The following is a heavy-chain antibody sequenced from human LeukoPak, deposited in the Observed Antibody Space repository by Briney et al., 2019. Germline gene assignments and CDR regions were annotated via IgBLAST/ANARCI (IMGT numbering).Heavy chain of an antibody. CDR3: ARVSTIFGVVITFYGMDV. CDR2: INPNSGGT. V-gene: IGHV1-2*02. Sequence: GASVKVSCKASGYTFTGYYMHWVRQAPGQGLEWMGWINPNSGGTNYAQKFQGRVTMTRDTSISTAYMELSRLRSDDTAVYYCARVSTIFGVVITFYGMDVWGQGTTVTVSS. CDR1: GYTFTGYY. J-gene: IGHJ6*02. D-gene: IGHD3-3*01.